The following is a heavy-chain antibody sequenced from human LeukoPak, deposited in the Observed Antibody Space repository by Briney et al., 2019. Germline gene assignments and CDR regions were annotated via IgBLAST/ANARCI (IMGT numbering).Heavy chain of an antibody. CDR1: GGSISSTSYY. J-gene: IGHJ4*02. Sequence: PSETLSLTCTVSGGSISSTSYYWGWIRQPPGKGLEWIGSIYHTGSTYYNPSLKRRVTISVDTSKNQFSLKPSSVTAADTTVYYCASMYSGTYLNDYWGQGILVTVSS. D-gene: IGHD1-26*01. CDR3: ASMYSGTYLNDY. V-gene: IGHV4-39*01. CDR2: IYHTGST.